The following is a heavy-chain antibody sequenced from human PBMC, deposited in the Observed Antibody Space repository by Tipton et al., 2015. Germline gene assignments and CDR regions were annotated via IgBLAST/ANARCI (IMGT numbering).Heavy chain of an antibody. J-gene: IGHJ4*02. CDR1: GDSISRYY. V-gene: IGHV4-59*01. D-gene: IGHD4-23*01. CDR2: IQYSGST. Sequence: TLSLTCSVSGDSISRYYWSWIRQPPGKELEWIGYIQYSGSTNYNPSLKSRVTISVDTSKTQFSLKMRSVTATDTAVYYCARARGRHGGLFDSWGQGTLVTVSS. CDR3: ARARGRHGGLFDS.